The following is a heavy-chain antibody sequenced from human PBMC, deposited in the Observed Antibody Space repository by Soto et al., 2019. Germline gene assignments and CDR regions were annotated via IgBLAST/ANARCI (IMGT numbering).Heavy chain of an antibody. CDR1: GGSISSYY. J-gene: IGHJ3*02. CDR2: IYYSGST. CDR3: ARAPPPRSSGYENAFDI. V-gene: IGHV4-59*01. Sequence: ASETLSLTCTVSGGSISSYYWSWIRQPPGKGLEWIGYIYYSGSTNYNPSLKSRVTISVDTSKNRFSLKLSSVTAADTAVYYCARAPPPRSSGYENAFDIWGQGTMVTVSS. D-gene: IGHD5-12*01.